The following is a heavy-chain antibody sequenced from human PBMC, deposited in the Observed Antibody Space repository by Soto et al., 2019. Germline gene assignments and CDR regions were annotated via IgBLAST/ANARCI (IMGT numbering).Heavy chain of an antibody. CDR2: INHSGST. CDR3: ARQFGPDCSGGSCYSNFDY. V-gene: IGHV4-34*01. CDR1: GGSFSGYY. Sequence: QVQLQQWGAGLLKPSETLSLTCAVYGGSFSGYYWSWIRQPPGKGLEWIGEINHSGSTNYNPSLKSRVTISVDTSKNQFSLKLSSVTAADTAVYYCARQFGPDCSGGSCYSNFDYWGQGTLVTVSS. J-gene: IGHJ4*02. D-gene: IGHD2-15*01.